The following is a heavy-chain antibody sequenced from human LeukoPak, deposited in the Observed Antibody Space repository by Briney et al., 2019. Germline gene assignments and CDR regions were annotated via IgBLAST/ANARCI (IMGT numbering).Heavy chain of an antibody. CDR1: GGSISSSYYY. Sequence: SETLSLTCTVSGGSISSSYYYWGWIRQPPGKGLEWIGSIYYSGSTYYNPSLKSRVTISVDTSKNQFSLKLSSVTAADTAVYYCTSGSGPNWFDPWGQGTLVTVSS. V-gene: IGHV4-39*07. CDR3: TSGSGPNWFDP. D-gene: IGHD6-19*01. J-gene: IGHJ5*02. CDR2: IYYSGST.